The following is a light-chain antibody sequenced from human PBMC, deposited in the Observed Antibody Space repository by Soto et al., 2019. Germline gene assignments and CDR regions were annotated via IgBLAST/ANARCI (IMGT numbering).Light chain of an antibody. V-gene: IGLV3-1*01. J-gene: IGLJ3*02. CDR2: QDN. CDR3: QAWDSSTAVV. Sequence: SYELTQPPSVSVSPGQTASITCSGDKLGEKYACWYQQKPGQSPVLVIYQDNKRPSGIPERFSGSNSGNTATLTISGTQAMDEADYYCQAWDSSTAVVFGGGTKLTVL. CDR1: KLGEKY.